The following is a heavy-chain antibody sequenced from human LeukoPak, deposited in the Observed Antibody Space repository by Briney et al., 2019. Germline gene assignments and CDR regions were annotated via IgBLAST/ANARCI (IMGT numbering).Heavy chain of an antibody. CDR2: IYYSGST. J-gene: IGHJ4*02. V-gene: IGHV4-39*07. Sequence: SETLSLTCTVSGGSISSSSYYWGWIRQPPGKGLEWIGSIYYSGSTYYTPSLKSRVTISVDTSKNQFSLKLSSVTAADTAVYYCARGGKDTAMASTQEGYWGQGTLVTVSS. D-gene: IGHD5-18*01. CDR3: ARGGKDTAMASTQEGY. CDR1: GGSISSSSYY.